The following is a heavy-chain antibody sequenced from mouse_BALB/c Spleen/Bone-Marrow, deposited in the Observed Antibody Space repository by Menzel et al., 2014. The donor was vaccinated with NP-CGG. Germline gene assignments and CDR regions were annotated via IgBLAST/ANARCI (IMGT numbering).Heavy chain of an antibody. D-gene: IGHD2-3*01. Sequence: QLQESGPELVKPGASVKMSCKASGYTFTSYVMHWVKQKPGQGLEWIGYINPYNDGSKYNEKLKGKATLNSDKSSSTAYMELSSLTSEDSAVYYCARADERDGMDYWGQGTSVTVSS. J-gene: IGHJ4*01. CDR1: GYTFTSYV. CDR2: INPYNDGS. CDR3: ARADERDGMDY. V-gene: IGHV1-14*01.